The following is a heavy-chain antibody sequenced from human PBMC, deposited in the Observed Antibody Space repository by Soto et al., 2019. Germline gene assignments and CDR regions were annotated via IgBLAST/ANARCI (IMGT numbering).Heavy chain of an antibody. Sequence: QVQLVQSGAEVKKPGSSVKVSCKASGGTFSSYTFSWVRQAPGQGLEWMGGIVPLFGTTNDAKIFQGRVTISADESTITVYMELSSLRSEDSAMYYCARDDDVTSTRPRGALDIWGEWTVITVSS. J-gene: IGHJ3*02. CDR2: IVPLFGTT. V-gene: IGHV1-69*01. CDR1: GGTFSSYT. CDR3: ARDDDVTSTRPRGALDI. D-gene: IGHD6-6*01.